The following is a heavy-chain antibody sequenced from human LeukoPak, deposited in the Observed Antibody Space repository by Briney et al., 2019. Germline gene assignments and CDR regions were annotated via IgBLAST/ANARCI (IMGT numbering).Heavy chain of an antibody. J-gene: IGHJ4*02. V-gene: IGHV3-74*01. Sequence: GGSLRLSCAASGFTLSSYWMHWVRQAPGKGLVWVSRINSDGSITTYADSVKGRFTISRDNAKNTVYLQMNSLRAEDTAVYYCARARDFRADYWGQGTLVTVSS. CDR3: ARARDFRADY. CDR1: GFTLSSYW. D-gene: IGHD4-11*01. CDR2: INSDGSIT.